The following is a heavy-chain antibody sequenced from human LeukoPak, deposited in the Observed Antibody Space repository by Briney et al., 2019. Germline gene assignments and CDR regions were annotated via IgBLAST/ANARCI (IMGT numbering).Heavy chain of an antibody. Sequence: GASVKVSCKASGGTFSSYAISWVRQAPGQGLEWMGWINPNSGGTNYAQKFQGRVTMTRDTSISTAYMELSRLRSDDTAVYYCAREEVGATNYYGMDVWGQGTTVTVSS. D-gene: IGHD1-26*01. CDR3: AREEVGATNYYGMDV. CDR2: INPNSGGT. V-gene: IGHV1-2*02. CDR1: GGTFSSYA. J-gene: IGHJ6*02.